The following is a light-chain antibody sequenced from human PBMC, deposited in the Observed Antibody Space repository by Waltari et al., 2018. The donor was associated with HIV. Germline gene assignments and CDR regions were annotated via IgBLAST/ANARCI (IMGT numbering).Light chain of an antibody. CDR3: SSYTRSHTLV. J-gene: IGLJ2*01. CDR1: SPDLSVSKF. V-gene: IGLV2-14*01. CDR2: DVD. Sequence: QSALTQPASVSGSPGQSINISCSGTSPDLSVSKFVSWYPQFPGKAPQHLISDVDSPPVGIPLRFSGSKSGSAASLTISGLQTDDEADYYCSSYTRSHTLVFGGGTKLTVL.